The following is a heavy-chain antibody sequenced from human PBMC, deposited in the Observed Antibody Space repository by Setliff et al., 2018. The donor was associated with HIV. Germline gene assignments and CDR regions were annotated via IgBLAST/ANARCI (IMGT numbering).Heavy chain of an antibody. V-gene: IGHV1-2*02. J-gene: IGHJ6*03. D-gene: IGHD3-22*01. Sequence: ASVKVSCKASGYTFTGYYMHWVRQAPGQGLEWMRWINPNSGGTNYAQKFQGRVTMTRDTSISTAYMELSRLRSDDTAVYYCARGADYYDSSGYRGGGLYYIDVWGKGTTVTVSS. CDR3: ARGADYYDSSGYRGGGLYYIDV. CDR1: GYTFTGYY. CDR2: INPNSGGT.